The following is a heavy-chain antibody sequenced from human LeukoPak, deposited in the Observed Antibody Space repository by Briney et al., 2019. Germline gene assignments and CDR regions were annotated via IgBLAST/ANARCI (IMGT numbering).Heavy chain of an antibody. D-gene: IGHD2-2*01. V-gene: IGHV1-8*01. CDR3: ARKGPANYYYYYMDV. Sequence: ASVKVSCKASGYTFTSYDINWVRQATGQGLEWMGWMNPNSGNTGYAQKFQGRVTMTRNTSISTAYMELSSLRSEDAAVYFCARKGPANYYYYYMDVWGKGTTVTVSS. CDR1: GYTFTSYD. J-gene: IGHJ6*03. CDR2: MNPNSGNT.